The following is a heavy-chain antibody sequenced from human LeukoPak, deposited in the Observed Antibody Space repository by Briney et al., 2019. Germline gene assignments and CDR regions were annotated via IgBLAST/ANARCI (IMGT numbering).Heavy chain of an antibody. V-gene: IGHV1-69*04. J-gene: IGHJ5*02. CDR3: AEVAAAGNWFDP. CDR2: IIPILGIA. Sequence: ASVTVSCKASGGTFSSYAISWVRQAPGQGVEWMGRIIPILGIANYAQKFQGRVTITADKSTSTAYMELSSLRSEDTAVYYCAEVAAAGNWFDPWGQGTLVTVSS. CDR1: GGTFSSYA. D-gene: IGHD6-13*01.